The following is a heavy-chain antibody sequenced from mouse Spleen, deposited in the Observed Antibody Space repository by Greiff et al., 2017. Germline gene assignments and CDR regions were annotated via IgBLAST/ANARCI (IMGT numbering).Heavy chain of an antibody. V-gene: IGHV5-9-3*01. CDR2: ISSGGSYT. D-gene: IGHD1-1*01. CDR3: ARPYYYGSSYWYFDV. J-gene: IGHJ1*01. CDR1: GFTFSSYA. Sequence: EVQLVESGGGLVKPGGSLKLSCAASGFTFSSYAMSWVRQTPEKRLEWVATISSGGSYTYYPDSVKGRFTISRDNAKNTLYLQMSSLRSEDTAMYYCARPYYYGSSYWYFDVWGAGTTVTVSS.